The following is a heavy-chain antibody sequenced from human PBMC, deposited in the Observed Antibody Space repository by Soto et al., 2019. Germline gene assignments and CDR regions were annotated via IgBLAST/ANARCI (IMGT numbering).Heavy chain of an antibody. J-gene: IGHJ5*02. Sequence: PSETLPLTCAVYGGSFSGYYWSWIRQPPGKGLEWIGEINHSGSTNYNPSLKSRVTISVDTSKNQFSLKLSSVTAADTAVYYCARSPYSLAAAGTNCFDPWGQGTLVTVSS. V-gene: IGHV4-34*01. CDR3: ARSPYSLAAAGTNCFDP. CDR2: INHSGST. CDR1: GGSFSGYY. D-gene: IGHD6-13*01.